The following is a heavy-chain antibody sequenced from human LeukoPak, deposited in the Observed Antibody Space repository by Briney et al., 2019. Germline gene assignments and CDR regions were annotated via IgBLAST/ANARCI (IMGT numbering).Heavy chain of an antibody. CDR3: ARDLHYGSGANWFDP. CDR1: GGTFSSYA. Sequence: GASVKVSCKASGGTFSSYAISWVRQAPGQGLEWMGGFIPIFGTANYAQKFQGRVTITADESTSTAYMELSSLRSEDTAVYYCARDLHYGSGANWFDPWGQGTLVTVSS. J-gene: IGHJ5*02. CDR2: FIPIFGTA. V-gene: IGHV1-69*13. D-gene: IGHD3-10*01.